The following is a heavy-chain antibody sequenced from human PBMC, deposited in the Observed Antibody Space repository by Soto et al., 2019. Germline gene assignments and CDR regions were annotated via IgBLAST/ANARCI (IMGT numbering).Heavy chain of an antibody. Sequence: XGSLRLSCAASGFTFSSYAMHWVRQAPGKGLDWVAVISYDGSNKYYADSVKGRFTISRDNSKNTVYLQMNSLRAEDTAVYYCARDLSSYYYDTSGFLGWFDHWGQGTLVTVSS. CDR2: ISYDGSNK. CDR1: GFTFSSYA. D-gene: IGHD3-22*01. V-gene: IGHV3-30-3*01. CDR3: ARDLSSYYYDTSGFLGWFDH. J-gene: IGHJ5*02.